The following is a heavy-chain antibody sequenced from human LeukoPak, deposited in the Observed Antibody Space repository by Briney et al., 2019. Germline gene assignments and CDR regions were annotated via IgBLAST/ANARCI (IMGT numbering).Heavy chain of an antibody. CDR2: IRYDGSNK. CDR3: AKTRYCSSTSCWGYYYMDV. D-gene: IGHD2-2*01. CDR1: GFTFSSYG. J-gene: IGHJ6*03. V-gene: IGHV3-30*02. Sequence: PGGSLRLSSAASGFTFSSYGMHWVRQAPGKGLEWVAFIRYDGSNKYYADSVKGRFTISRDNSKNTLYLQMNSLRAEDTAVYYCAKTRYCSSTSCWGYYYMDVWGKGTTVTVSS.